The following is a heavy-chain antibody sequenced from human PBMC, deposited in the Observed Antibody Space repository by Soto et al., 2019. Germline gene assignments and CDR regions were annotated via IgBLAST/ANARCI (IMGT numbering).Heavy chain of an antibody. D-gene: IGHD6-19*01. CDR2: INSDGRST. CDR3: ARVQLRSTGWYP. Sequence: GGSLRLSCAAAGFTFSSYWMHWVRQAPGKGLVWVSRINSDGRSTSYADSVEGRFTISRDNAKNMLYLQINSLRADDTAIYYCARVQLRSTGWYPWGQGTLVTVSS. J-gene: IGHJ5*02. CDR1: GFTFSSYW. V-gene: IGHV3-74*01.